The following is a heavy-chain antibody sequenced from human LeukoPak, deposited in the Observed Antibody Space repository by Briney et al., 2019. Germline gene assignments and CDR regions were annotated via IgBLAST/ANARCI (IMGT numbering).Heavy chain of an antibody. CDR2: INPNSGGT. J-gene: IGHJ6*03. D-gene: IGHD3-3*01. V-gene: IGHV1-2*02. CDR3: ARDPRTIFGVVTPNYYYYYYMDV. Sequence: GASVKVSCKASGYTFTGYYMHWVRQAPGQGLEWMGWINPNSGGTNYAQKFQGRVTMTRDTSISTAYMELSRLRSDDTAVYYCARDPRTIFGVVTPNYYYYYYMDVWGKGTTVTVSS. CDR1: GYTFTGYY.